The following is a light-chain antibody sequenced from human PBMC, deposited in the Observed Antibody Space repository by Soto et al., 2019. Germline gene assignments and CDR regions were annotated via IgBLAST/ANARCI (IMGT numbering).Light chain of an antibody. CDR3: QQYGSSRT. CDR1: QSVSSSY. J-gene: IGKJ1*01. V-gene: IGKV3-20*01. Sequence: EIVLPHSPGTLSLSPGERATLSCRASQSVSSSYLAWYQQKPGQAPRLLIYGASSRATGIPDRFSGSGSGTDFTLTISRLEPEDFAVYYCQQYGSSRTFGQGTKV. CDR2: GAS.